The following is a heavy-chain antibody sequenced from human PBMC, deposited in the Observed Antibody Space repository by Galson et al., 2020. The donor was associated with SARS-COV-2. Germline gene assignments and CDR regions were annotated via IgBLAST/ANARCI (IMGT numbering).Heavy chain of an antibody. CDR2: INHSGST. Sequence: SETLSLTCAVYGGSFSGYYWSWIRQPPGKGLEWIGEINHSGSTNYNPSLKSRVTISVDTSKNQFSLKLSSVTAADTAVYYCARGDGLYWYFDLWGRGTLVTVSS. V-gene: IGHV4-34*01. D-gene: IGHD4-17*01. CDR3: ARGDGLYWYFDL. J-gene: IGHJ2*01. CDR1: GGSFSGYY.